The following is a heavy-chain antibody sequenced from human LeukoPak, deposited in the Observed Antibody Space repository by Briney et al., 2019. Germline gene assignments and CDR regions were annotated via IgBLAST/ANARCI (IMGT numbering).Heavy chain of an antibody. D-gene: IGHD3-22*01. V-gene: IGHV4-30-2*01. J-gene: IGHJ4*02. CDR1: GGSISSGGYY. Sequence: SETLSLTCTVSGGSISSGGYYWSWIRQPPGKGLEWIGYIYHSGSTYYNPSLKSRVTISVDRSKNQFSLKLSSVTAADTAVYYCARDDSSGYYSYWGQGTLVTVSS. CDR2: IYHSGST. CDR3: ARDDSSGYYSY.